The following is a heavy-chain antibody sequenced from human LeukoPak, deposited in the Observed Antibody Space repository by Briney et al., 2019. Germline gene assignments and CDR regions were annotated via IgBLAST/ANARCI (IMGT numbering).Heavy chain of an antibody. D-gene: IGHD5-18*01. CDR1: GFTFSSYS. CDR3: ARVFGYN. V-gene: IGHV3-66*01. Sequence: GGSLRLSCAASGFTFSSYSMNWVRQAPGKGLEWVSVIYSGGSTYYADFVKGRFTTSRDNSKNTLYLQMNSLRAEDTAVYYCARVFGYNWGQGTLVTVSS. J-gene: IGHJ4*02. CDR2: IYSGGST.